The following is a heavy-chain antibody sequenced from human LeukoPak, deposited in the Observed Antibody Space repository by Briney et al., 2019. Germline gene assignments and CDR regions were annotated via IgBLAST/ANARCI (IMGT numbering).Heavy chain of an antibody. CDR3: ARDPERYLCTGKFDY. CDR2: INSYSSHI. D-gene: IGHD2/OR15-2a*01. CDR1: GFTFSTSA. J-gene: IGHJ4*02. Sequence: PGGSLRLSCAASGFTFSTSAMNWVRQVPGKGLEWVSSINSYSSHIYYAASVRGRFTVSRDNARNSVFLQMNSLTAEDTAVYYCARDPERYLCTGKFDYWGQGTLVTVSS. V-gene: IGHV3-21*01.